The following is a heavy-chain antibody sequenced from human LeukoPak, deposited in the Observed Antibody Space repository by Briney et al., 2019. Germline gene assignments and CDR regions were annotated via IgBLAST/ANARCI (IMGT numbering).Heavy chain of an antibody. J-gene: IGHJ4*02. CDR3: AKDRYYDFWSGYYIGDN. CDR2: MSGSGTST. Sequence: GGSLRLSCVASGFTFNNYAMSWVRQTPGRGLEWVSAMSGSGTSTYYVDSVKGRFTISRDTSKSTVYLQMNSLRAEDTALYYCAKDRYYDFWSGYYIGDNWGQGTLVTVSS. CDR1: GFTFNNYA. V-gene: IGHV3-23*01. D-gene: IGHD3-3*01.